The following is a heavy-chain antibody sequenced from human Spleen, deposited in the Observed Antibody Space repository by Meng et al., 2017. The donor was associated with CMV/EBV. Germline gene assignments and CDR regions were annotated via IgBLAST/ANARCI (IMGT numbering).Heavy chain of an antibody. CDR1: GFTFSSYA. Sequence: GGSLRLSCVASGFTFSSYAMSWVRQAPGKGLEWVSSITGSAGNTYYADSVKGRFTISRDNSKNTLYLQMNSLRAEDTAIYFCASPFYSQVGDGVDVWGQGTTVTVSS. CDR3: ASPFYSQVGDGVDV. J-gene: IGHJ6*02. V-gene: IGHV3-23*01. D-gene: IGHD4-11*01. CDR2: ITGSAGNT.